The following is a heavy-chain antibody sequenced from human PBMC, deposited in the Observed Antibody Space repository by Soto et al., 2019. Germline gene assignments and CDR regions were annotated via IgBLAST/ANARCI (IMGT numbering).Heavy chain of an antibody. CDR1: GYSFTSYW. J-gene: IGHJ6*02. Sequence: ESLKISCKGSGYSFTSYWISWVRQMPGKGLEWMGRIDPSDSYTNYSPPFQGHVTISADKSISTAYLQWSSLKASDTAMYYCARSYDGAYGMDVWGHGTTATVSS. D-gene: IGHD3-16*01. CDR3: ARSYDGAYGMDV. CDR2: IDPSDSYT. V-gene: IGHV5-10-1*01.